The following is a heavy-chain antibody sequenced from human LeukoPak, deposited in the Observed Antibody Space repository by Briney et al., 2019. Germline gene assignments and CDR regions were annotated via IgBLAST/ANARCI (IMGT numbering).Heavy chain of an antibody. CDR1: GFTFSNYA. CDR2: IWYDGSNK. Sequence: GGSLRLSCAASGFTFSNYAMSWVRQAPGKGLEWVAVIWYDGSNKYYADSVKGRFTISRDNSKNTLYLQMNSLRAEDTAVYYCARDDGVFYYDSSGYSFDYWGQGTLVTVSS. D-gene: IGHD3-22*01. V-gene: IGHV3-33*08. J-gene: IGHJ4*02. CDR3: ARDDGVFYYDSSGYSFDY.